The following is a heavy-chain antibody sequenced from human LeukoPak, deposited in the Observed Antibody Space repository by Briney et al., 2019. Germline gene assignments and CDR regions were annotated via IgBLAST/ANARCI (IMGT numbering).Heavy chain of an antibody. J-gene: IGHJ5*02. V-gene: IGHV4-34*01. D-gene: IGHD2-2*01. CDR1: GGSFSGYY. CDR2: INHSGST. Sequence: PSETLSLTYAVYGGSFSGYYWSWIRQPPGKGLEWIGEINHSGSTNYNPSLKSRVTISVDTSKNQFSLKLSSVTAADTAVYYCARGRGVVVPAAIHNWFDPWGQGTLVTVSS. CDR3: ARGRGVVVPAAIHNWFDP.